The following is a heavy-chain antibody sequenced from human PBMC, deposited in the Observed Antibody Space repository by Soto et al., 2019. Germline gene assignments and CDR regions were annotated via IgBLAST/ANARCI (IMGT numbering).Heavy chain of an antibody. CDR2: ISYDGSNK. D-gene: IGHD1-26*01. Sequence: QAQLVESGGGVVQPGRSLRLSCAASGLTFSSYAMNWGREAPGKGLEWVAVISYDGSNKYYADPVKGRFTISRDNSKNTLYLQMNSLRVEDTAAYYCARTEGVVGVRSRWFDPWGQGTLVTVSS. CDR1: GLTFSSYA. J-gene: IGHJ5*02. CDR3: ARTEGVVGVRSRWFDP. V-gene: IGHV3-30-3*01.